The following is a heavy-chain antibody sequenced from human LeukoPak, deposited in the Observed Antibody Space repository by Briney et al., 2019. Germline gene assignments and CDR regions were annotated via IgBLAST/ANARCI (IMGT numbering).Heavy chain of an antibody. CDR1: GFTFDDYA. Sequence: PGRSLRLSCAASGFTFDDYAMHWVRQAPGKGLEWVSGISWNSGSIGYADSVKGRFTISRDNAKNSLYLQMNSLRAEDTALYYCAKDGDGSGSYYPNRGQGTLVTVSS. J-gene: IGHJ4*02. V-gene: IGHV3-9*01. CDR2: ISWNSGSI. CDR3: AKDGDGSGSYYPN. D-gene: IGHD3-10*01.